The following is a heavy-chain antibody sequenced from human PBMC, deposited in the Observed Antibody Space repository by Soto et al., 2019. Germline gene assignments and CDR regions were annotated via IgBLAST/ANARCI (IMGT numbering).Heavy chain of an antibody. CDR1: GFTFSSYD. D-gene: IGHD4-4*01. J-gene: IGHJ6*02. V-gene: IGHV3-13*01. CDR3: ARGGVGYSKVPVPYGMDV. CDR2: IGTAGDT. Sequence: GGSLRLSCAASGFTFSSYDMHWVRQATGKGLEWVSAIGTAGDTYYPGSVKGRFTISRENAKNSMYLQMNSLRAGDTAVYYCARGGVGYSKVPVPYGMDVWGQGTTVTVSS.